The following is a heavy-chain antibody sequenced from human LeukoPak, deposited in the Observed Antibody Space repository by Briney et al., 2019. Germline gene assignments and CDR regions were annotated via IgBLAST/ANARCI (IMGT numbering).Heavy chain of an antibody. Sequence: SETLSLTCAVYGGSFSGYYWSWIRQPPGKELEWIGEINHSGSTNYNPSLKSRVTISVDTSKNQFSLKLSSVTAADTAVYYCARGRYEQWLDPGSFDYWGQGTLVTVSS. V-gene: IGHV4-34*01. J-gene: IGHJ4*02. CDR1: GGSFSGYY. D-gene: IGHD6-19*01. CDR3: ARGRYEQWLDPGSFDY. CDR2: INHSGST.